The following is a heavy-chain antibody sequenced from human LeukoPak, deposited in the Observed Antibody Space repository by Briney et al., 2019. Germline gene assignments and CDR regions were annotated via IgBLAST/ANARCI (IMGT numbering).Heavy chain of an antibody. CDR2: INGDGSTT. CDR3: ATGNYYDSRGYYTFGS. D-gene: IGHD3-22*01. V-gene: IGHV3-74*01. CDR1: GFTFSRYW. J-gene: IGHJ5*02. Sequence: GGSLRLSCAASGFTFSRYWMHWVRQALGKGLVWVSRINGDGSTTSYADSVKGGFTISRDNAKNMMYLQMNSLRAEDTAVYYCATGNYYDSRGYYTFGSWGQGTLVTVSS.